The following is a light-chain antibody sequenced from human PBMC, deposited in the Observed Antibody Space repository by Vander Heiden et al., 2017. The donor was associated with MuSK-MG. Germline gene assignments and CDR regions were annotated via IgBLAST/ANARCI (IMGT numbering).Light chain of an antibody. CDR1: RSISTY. Sequence: QMTQSPSSLSASEGDRVTITCRASRSISTYLNWDQHKAGKAPTLLIYCASNLQSGVPSRFSGSNSGTYFTLTITRLQRGDSATYYCQQSDSNPWTCGQGTKVEIK. J-gene: IGKJ1*01. CDR2: CAS. CDR3: QQSDSNPWT. V-gene: IGKV1-39*01.